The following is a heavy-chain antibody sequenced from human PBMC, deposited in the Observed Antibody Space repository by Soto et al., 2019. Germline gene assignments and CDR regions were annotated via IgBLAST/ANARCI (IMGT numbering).Heavy chain of an antibody. Sequence: ASVKVSCKASGGTFSSYAISRVRQAPGQRLEWMGWINPDNGNTKSSQKFQDRVIITRDTSASTAYMDLSSLRSEDTAVYYCARGIATGQLDPWGQGTLVTVSS. CDR2: INPDNGNT. CDR3: ARGIATGQLDP. J-gene: IGHJ5*02. CDR1: GGTFSSYA. V-gene: IGHV1-3*01. D-gene: IGHD2-15*01.